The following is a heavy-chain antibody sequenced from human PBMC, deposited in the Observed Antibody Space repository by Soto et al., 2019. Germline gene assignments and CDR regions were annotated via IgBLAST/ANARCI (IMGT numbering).Heavy chain of an antibody. V-gene: IGHV3-74*01. CDR2: IGSDGRST. CDR1: GFTFSTYW. D-gene: IGHD4-4*01. Sequence: EVQLVESGGGLVQPGGSLRLSCAASGFTFSTYWMHWVRQVPGKGLVWVSRIGSDGRSTNYADSVKDRFTISRDNAKNTLYLQMNSLRGEDTAEYYCARDVSNSVDYWGQGTLVTVSS. J-gene: IGHJ4*02. CDR3: ARDVSNSVDY.